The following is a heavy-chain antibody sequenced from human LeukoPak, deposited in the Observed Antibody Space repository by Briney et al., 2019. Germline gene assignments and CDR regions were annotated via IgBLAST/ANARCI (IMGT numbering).Heavy chain of an antibody. D-gene: IGHD6-19*01. CDR2: INPDSDNT. CDR3: AIGAVGFDY. V-gene: IGHV1-8*03. CDR1: GYTFTGYY. Sequence: ASVKVSCKASGYTFTGYYMHWVRQATGQGLEWMGWINPDSDNTDYAQKFQARVTITRNTSISTAYMELSSLRSEDTAVYYCAIGAVGFDYWGQGTLVTVSS. J-gene: IGHJ4*02.